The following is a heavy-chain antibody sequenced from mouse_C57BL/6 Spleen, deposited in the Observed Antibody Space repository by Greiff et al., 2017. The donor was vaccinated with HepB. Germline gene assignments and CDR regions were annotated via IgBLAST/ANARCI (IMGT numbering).Heavy chain of an antibody. CDR2: IHPNSGST. CDR1: GYTFTSYW. D-gene: IGHD3-1*01. Sequence: QVHVKQPGAELVKPGASVKLSCKASGYTFTSYWMHWVKQRPGQGLEWIGMIHPNSGSTNYNEKFKSKATLTVDKSSSTAYMQLSSLTSEDSAVYYCARRGAPFDYWGQGTTLTVSS. CDR3: ARRGAPFDY. V-gene: IGHV1-64*01. J-gene: IGHJ2*01.